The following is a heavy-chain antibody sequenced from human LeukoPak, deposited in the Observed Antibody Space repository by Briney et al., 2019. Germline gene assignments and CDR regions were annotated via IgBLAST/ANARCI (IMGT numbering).Heavy chain of an antibody. J-gene: IGHJ4*02. CDR3: ARRTTRYYYDSSGYEAPHFDY. V-gene: IGHV5-51*01. CDR2: IYPGDSDT. CDR1: GYSFTSYW. Sequence: GESLKISCKGSGYSFTSYWIGWVRQMPGKGLEWMGIIYPGDSDTRYSPSFQGQVTISADKSISTAYLQWSSLTASDTAMYYCARRTTRYYYDSSGYEAPHFDYWGQGTLVTVSS. D-gene: IGHD3-22*01.